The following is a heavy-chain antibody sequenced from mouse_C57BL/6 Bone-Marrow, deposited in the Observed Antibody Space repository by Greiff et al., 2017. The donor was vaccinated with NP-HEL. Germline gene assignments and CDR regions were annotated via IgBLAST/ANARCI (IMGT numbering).Heavy chain of an antibody. CDR3: ARFTTVVAGDY. J-gene: IGHJ2*01. D-gene: IGHD1-1*01. CDR2: IHPNSGST. Sequence: VQLQQPGAELVKPGASVKLSCKASGYTFTSYWMHWVKQRPGQGLEWIGMIHPNSGSTNYNEKFKSKATLTVDKSSSTAYMQLSSLTSEDSAVYYCARFTTVVAGDYWGQGTTLTVSS. V-gene: IGHV1-64*01. CDR1: GYTFTSYW.